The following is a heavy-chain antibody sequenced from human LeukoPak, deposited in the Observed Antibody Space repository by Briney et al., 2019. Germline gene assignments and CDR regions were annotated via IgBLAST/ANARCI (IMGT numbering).Heavy chain of an antibody. D-gene: IGHD3-10*01. V-gene: IGHV1-8*01. CDR1: GYTFTSYD. Sequence: ASVKVSCKASGYTFTSYDINWVRQATGQGLEWMGWMNPNSGNTGYAQKFQGRVTMTRNTSISTAYMELSSLRSEYTAVYYCARVRGYAGTEVDYWGQGTLVTVSS. CDR2: MNPNSGNT. J-gene: IGHJ4*02. CDR3: ARVRGYAGTEVDY.